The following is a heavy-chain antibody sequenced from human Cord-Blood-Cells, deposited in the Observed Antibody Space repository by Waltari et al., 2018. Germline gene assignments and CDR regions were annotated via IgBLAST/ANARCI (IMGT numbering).Heavy chain of an antibody. CDR2: INHSGST. V-gene: IGHV4-34*01. CDR3: ARSSSGWLLDY. CDR1: GGSFSGYY. D-gene: IGHD6-19*01. Sequence: QVQLQQWGAGLLKPSETLSLTCAVYGGSFSGYYWSWIRQPPGKGLEWIGEINHSGSTNYNPSLKSRVTISVDTSKNQCSLKLSSVTAADTAVYYCARSSSGWLLDYWGQGTLVTVSS. J-gene: IGHJ4*02.